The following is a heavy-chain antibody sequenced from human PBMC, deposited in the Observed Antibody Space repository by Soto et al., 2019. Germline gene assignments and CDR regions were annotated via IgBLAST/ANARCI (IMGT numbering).Heavy chain of an antibody. CDR1: GFTFSSQW. D-gene: IGHD5-18*01. J-gene: IGHJ4*02. V-gene: IGHV3-74*01. Sequence: EVQLVESGGGFVQPGGSLRLSCAASGFTFSSQWLHWVRQAPGKGLVWISSIKNDGTSTNYADSVKGRFTVSRDNAKKTMSLQMNSLRAEATAVYYCASWRGGYTYGLDHWGQGTPVTVSS. CDR2: IKNDGTST. CDR3: ASWRGGYTYGLDH.